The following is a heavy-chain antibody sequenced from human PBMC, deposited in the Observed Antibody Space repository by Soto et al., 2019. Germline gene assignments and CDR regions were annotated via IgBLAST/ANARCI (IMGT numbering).Heavy chain of an antibody. CDR3: ARDRGELLPFDAFDI. D-gene: IGHD1-26*01. CDR2: INAGNGNT. CDR1: GYTFTSYA. Sequence: ASVKVSCKASGYTFTSYAMHWVRQAPGQRLEWMGWINAGNGNTKYSQKFQGRVTITRDTSASTAYMELSSLRSEDTAVYYCARDRGELLPFDAFDIWGQGTMVTVSS. J-gene: IGHJ3*02. V-gene: IGHV1-3*01.